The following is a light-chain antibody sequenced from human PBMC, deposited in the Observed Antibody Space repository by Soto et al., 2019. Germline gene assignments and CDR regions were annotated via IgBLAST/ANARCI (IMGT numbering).Light chain of an antibody. CDR1: QTISSW. CDR3: QHYSRCSA. J-gene: IGKJ1*01. V-gene: IGKV1-5*03. CDR2: KAS. Sequence: DSQMTQSPSTLSASVGDRVTITCRASQTISSWLAWYQQKPGMAPKLLIYKASTLQSGVPSRFSGSGSGTEFTLTISSLQPDDFASYYCQHYSRCSAFGQGTKVELK.